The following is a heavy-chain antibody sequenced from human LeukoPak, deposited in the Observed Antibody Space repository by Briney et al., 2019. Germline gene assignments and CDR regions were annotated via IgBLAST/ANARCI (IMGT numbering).Heavy chain of an antibody. CDR1: GGSISSYY. CDR3: ARGSRVVAATYFDY. V-gene: IGHV4-39*07. D-gene: IGHD2-15*01. CDR2: IYYSGST. J-gene: IGHJ4*02. Sequence: PSETLSLTCTVSGGSISSYYWSWIRQPPGKGLEWIGSIYYSGSTYYNPSLKSRVTISVDTSKNQFSLKLSSVTAADTAVYYCARGSRVVAATYFDYWGQGTLVTVSS.